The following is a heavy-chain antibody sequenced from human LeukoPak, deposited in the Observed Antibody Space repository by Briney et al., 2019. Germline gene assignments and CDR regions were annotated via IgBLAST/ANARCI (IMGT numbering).Heavy chain of an antibody. CDR1: GFTFSSYE. Sequence: PGGSLRLSCAASGFTFSSYEMNWVRQAPGKGLEWVSYISSSGSTIYYADSVKGRFTISRDNAKNSLYLQMNSLRAEDTAVYYCARMTPTYYFDYWGQGTLVTVSS. CDR3: ARMTPTYYFDY. J-gene: IGHJ4*02. CDR2: ISSSGSTI. V-gene: IGHV3-48*03.